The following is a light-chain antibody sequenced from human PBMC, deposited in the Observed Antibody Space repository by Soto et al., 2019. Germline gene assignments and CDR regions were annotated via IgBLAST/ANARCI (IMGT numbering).Light chain of an antibody. CDR3: QQYGSSGT. J-gene: IGKJ1*01. CDR2: GAS. Sequence: VLTQSPGTLSLSPGERATLSFRASQSVSSNYLAWYQQKPGQAPRLLIYGASNRATGIPDRFSGSGSGTDFTLTISRLEPEDFAVYYCQQYGSSGTFGQGTKVDIK. V-gene: IGKV3-20*01. CDR1: QSVSSNY.